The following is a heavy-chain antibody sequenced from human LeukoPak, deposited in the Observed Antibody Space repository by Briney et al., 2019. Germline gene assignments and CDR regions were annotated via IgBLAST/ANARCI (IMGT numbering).Heavy chain of an antibody. J-gene: IGHJ4*02. Sequence: SETLSLTCTVSGGSISSSSFYWGWIRQSPGKGLQWIGGIYYSGSTYYNPSLKSRITISVDTPKNQFSLKLSSVAAADTAVYYCARHPKGGPISMVRGARAKGYYFDYWGQGTLVTVSS. CDR3: ARHPKGGPISMVRGARAKGYYFDY. CDR1: GGSISSSSFY. V-gene: IGHV4-39*01. CDR2: IYYSGST. D-gene: IGHD3-10*01.